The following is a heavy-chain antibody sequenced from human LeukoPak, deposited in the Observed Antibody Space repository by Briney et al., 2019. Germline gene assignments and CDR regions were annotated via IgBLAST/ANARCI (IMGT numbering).Heavy chain of an antibody. CDR2: INPNSGGT. D-gene: IGHD2-8*02. Sequence: GASVKVSCKASGYTFTGYYMHWVRQAPGQGLKWMGWINPNSGGTNYAQKFQGRVTMTRDTSISTAYMELSRLRSDDTAVYYCARKSGCTGGVCLYYFDYWGQGTLVTVSS. CDR1: GYTFTGYY. J-gene: IGHJ4*02. V-gene: IGHV1-2*02. CDR3: ARKSGCTGGVCLYYFDY.